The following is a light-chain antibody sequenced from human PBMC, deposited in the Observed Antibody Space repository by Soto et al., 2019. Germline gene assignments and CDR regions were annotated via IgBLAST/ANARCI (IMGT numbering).Light chain of an antibody. CDR3: MQGGHWPT. V-gene: IGKV2-30*01. Sequence: DVVMTQSPLSLPVTLGQPASISCRSSQSLVSSNGNTYLNWFQQRPGQSPRRLVYKVSNRDSGVPGRFSGSGSGTDFTLNISRVEAEDVGVYYCMQGGHWPTFGQGTKLEIK. J-gene: IGKJ2*01. CDR1: QSLVSSNGNTY. CDR2: KVS.